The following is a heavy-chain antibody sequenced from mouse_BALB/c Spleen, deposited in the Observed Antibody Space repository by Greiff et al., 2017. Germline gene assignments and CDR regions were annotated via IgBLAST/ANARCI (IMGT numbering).Heavy chain of an antibody. V-gene: IGHV5-17*02. CDR2: ISSGSSTI. D-gene: IGHD2-3*01. CDR1: GFTFSSFG. J-gene: IGHJ1*01. Sequence: EVHLVESGGGLVQPGGSRKLSCAASGFTFSSFGMHWVRQAPEKGLEWVAYISSGSSTIYYADTVKGRFTISRDNPKNTLFLQMTSLRSEDTAMYYCARGHYDGYYRYFDVWGAGTTVTVSS. CDR3: ARGHYDGYYRYFDV.